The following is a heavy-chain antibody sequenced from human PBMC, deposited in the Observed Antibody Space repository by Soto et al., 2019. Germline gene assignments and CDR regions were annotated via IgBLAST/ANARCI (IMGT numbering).Heavy chain of an antibody. CDR2: IKQDESDK. CDR1: GFRFRDYW. Sequence: EVQLGESGGGLVQTGGSLRLSCAVSGFRFRDYWMSWVRQAPGKGLEWVANIKQDESDKYYVDSVKGRFTISRDKAKNALYLQMNRLRVEETAVYYCAAYCYTMTCTHFHGYSWGPGTQVTVSS. CDR3: AAYCYTMTCTHFHGYS. D-gene: IGHD3-16*02. V-gene: IGHV3-7*03. J-gene: IGHJ5*02.